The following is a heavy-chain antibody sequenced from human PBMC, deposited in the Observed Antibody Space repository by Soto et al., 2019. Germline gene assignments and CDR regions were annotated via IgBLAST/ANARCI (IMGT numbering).Heavy chain of an antibody. CDR1: GGSISSYY. V-gene: IGHV4-59*01. CDR2: IYYSGST. J-gene: IGHJ6*02. Sequence: KTSETLSLTCTVSGGSISSYYWSWIRQPPGKGLEWIGHIYYSGSTNYNPSLKSRVTISVDTSKNQFSLKLSSVTAADTAVYYCARDRGIAVAGTHYYYYGMDVWGQGTTVTVSS. D-gene: IGHD6-19*01. CDR3: ARDRGIAVAGTHYYYYGMDV.